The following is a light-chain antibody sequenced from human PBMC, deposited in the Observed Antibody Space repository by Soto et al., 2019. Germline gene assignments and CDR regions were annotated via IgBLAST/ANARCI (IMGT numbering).Light chain of an antibody. Sequence: QSVLTQPPPASGSPGQSVTISCTGTSSDVGGYNYVSWYQQYPGKAPKLMIYEVSKRPSGVPDRFSVSKSGNTASLTVSGLQAEDEADYYCSSYAGSNKSVFGTGTRSPS. CDR3: SSYAGSNKSV. V-gene: IGLV2-8*01. J-gene: IGLJ1*01. CDR2: EVS. CDR1: SSDVGGYNY.